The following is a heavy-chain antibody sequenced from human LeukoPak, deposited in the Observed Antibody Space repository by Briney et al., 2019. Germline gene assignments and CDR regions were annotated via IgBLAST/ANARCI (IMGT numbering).Heavy chain of an antibody. Sequence: EPGGPLRLSCAASGFTLSSYWMSGPPEAPGKGREGWANKKQGESEKYYVDSVKGRFTISRDNAKNSLYLQMNSLRAEDTAVYYCASCSQLPPGYSYGEPLFDYWGQGTLVTVSS. D-gene: IGHD5-18*01. CDR3: ASCSQLPPGYSYGEPLFDY. J-gene: IGHJ4*02. V-gene: IGHV3-7*01. CDR2: KKQGESEK. CDR1: GFTLSSYW.